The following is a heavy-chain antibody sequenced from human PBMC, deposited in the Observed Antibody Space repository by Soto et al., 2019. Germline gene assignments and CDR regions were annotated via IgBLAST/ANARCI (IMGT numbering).Heavy chain of an antibody. CDR1: GGSISSYY. J-gene: IGHJ4*02. D-gene: IGHD6-19*01. CDR2: IFYSGST. CDR3: ARLLPVADLDS. Sequence: SETLSLTCTVSGGSISSYYWSWIRQPPGKGLEWIGYIFYSGSTNYNPSLRSRVTISVDTSKNQFSLKLGSVTAADTAVYYCARLLPVADLDSWGQGTLVTVSS. V-gene: IGHV4-59*01.